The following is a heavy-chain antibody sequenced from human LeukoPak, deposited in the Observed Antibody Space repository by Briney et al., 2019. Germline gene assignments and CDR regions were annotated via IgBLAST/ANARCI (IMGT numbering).Heavy chain of an antibody. CDR2: IYTSGST. CDR1: GGSVSSGTYY. Sequence: SQTLSLTCTVSGGSVSSGTYYWTWIRQPAGKGLEWIGRIYTSGSTNFNPSLKSRVSISLDTSQNQFSLKMSTVTAADTAVYYCAREGAARNFDYWGQGILVTVSS. D-gene: IGHD6-6*01. J-gene: IGHJ4*02. V-gene: IGHV4-61*02. CDR3: AREGAARNFDY.